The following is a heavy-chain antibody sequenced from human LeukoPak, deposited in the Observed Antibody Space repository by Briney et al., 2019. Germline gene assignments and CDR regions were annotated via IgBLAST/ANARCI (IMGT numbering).Heavy chain of an antibody. J-gene: IGHJ4*02. CDR3: ARPHCSSTSCYLASGFDY. Sequence: PSQTLSLTCTVSGGSISSSSYYLGWIRQPPGKGLEWIGSIYYSGSTYYNPSLKSRVTISVDTSKNQFSLKLSSVTAADTAVYYCARPHCSSTSCYLASGFDYWGQGTLVTVSS. V-gene: IGHV4-39*01. CDR1: GGSISSSSYY. CDR2: IYYSGST. D-gene: IGHD2-2*01.